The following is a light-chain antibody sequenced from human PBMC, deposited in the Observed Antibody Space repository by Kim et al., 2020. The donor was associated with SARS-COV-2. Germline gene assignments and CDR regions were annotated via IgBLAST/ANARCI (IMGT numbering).Light chain of an antibody. J-gene: IGKJ5*01. CDR2: DAS. CDR3: QHREGRPT. V-gene: IGKV3-11*01. CDR1: QKILKF. Sequence: LSPGDRATLSCRASQKILKFLSWYRHKPGQPPRLLINDASKKDTGIPARFSGSGFGTEFTLTIPSLEPEDYAVFYCQHREGRPTLGQGTRLEIK.